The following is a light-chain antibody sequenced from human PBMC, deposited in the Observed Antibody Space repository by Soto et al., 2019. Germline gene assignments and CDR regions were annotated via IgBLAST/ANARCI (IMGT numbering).Light chain of an antibody. CDR2: EVS. Sequence: QSALVQPASVSGTPGQSITISCTGSNSDVGIYDFVSWYQHHPGRAPKLIVSEVSHRPSGVSNRFSGSKSGNTASLTISGLQSEDEADYYCISYTSDDVRYVFGTGTKVT. V-gene: IGLV2-14*01. CDR3: ISYTSDDVRYV. CDR1: NSDVGIYDF. J-gene: IGLJ1*01.